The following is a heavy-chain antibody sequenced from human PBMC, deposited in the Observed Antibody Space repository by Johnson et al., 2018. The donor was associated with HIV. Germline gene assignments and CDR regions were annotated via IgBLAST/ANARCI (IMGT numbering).Heavy chain of an antibody. J-gene: IGHJ3*02. D-gene: IGHD1-14*01. CDR2: ISSDGGTT. CDR1: GFTVSSNE. CDR3: AKYQNRDDAFDI. Sequence: QVQLVESRGVLVQPGGSLRLSCAASGFTVSSNEMSWVRQAPGKGLEYVSAISSDGGTTYYEHSVKGRFTISRDNAKNSLYLQMNSLRAEDTAVYYCAKYQNRDDAFDIWGQGTMVTVSS. V-gene: IGHV3-64*04.